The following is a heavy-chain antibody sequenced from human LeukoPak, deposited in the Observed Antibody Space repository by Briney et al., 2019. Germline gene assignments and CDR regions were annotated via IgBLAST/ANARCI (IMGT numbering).Heavy chain of an antibody. CDR2: LNPNSGGT. J-gene: IGHJ4*02. CDR1: GYTFTDYY. CDR3: ARDHGTVPAANSPDY. V-gene: IGHV1-2*02. D-gene: IGHD2-2*01. Sequence: GASVKVSCKASGYTFTDYYIHWVRQAPGQGLEWMGWLNPNSGGTDSAQKFQGRVTVTRDTSISTAYMELSSLRSDDTAVYYCARDHGTVPAANSPDYWGQGTLVTVSP.